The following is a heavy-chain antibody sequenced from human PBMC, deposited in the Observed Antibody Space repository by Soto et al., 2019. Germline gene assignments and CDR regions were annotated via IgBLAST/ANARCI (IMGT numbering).Heavy chain of an antibody. D-gene: IGHD1-7*01. CDR3: AKGKLELPWFFDY. CDR1: GFTFSSYA. CDR2: ISGSGGST. Sequence: GALRLSCAASGFTFSSYAMSWVRQAPGKGLEWVSAISGSGGSTYYADSVKGRFTISRDNSKNTLYLQMNSLRAEDTAVYYCAKGKLELPWFFDYWGQGTLVTVS. J-gene: IGHJ4*02. V-gene: IGHV3-23*01.